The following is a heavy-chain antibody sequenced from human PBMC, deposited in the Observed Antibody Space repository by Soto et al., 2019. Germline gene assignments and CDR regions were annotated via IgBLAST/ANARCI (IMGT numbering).Heavy chain of an antibody. CDR3: ARILGYCSGGSCYPGAFDI. Sequence: ASVKVSCKASGYTFTSYGISWVRQAPGQGQEWMGWISAYNGNTNYAQKLQGRVTMTTDTSTSTAYMELRSLRSDDTAVYYCARILGYCSGGSCYPGAFDIWGQGTMVTVSS. D-gene: IGHD2-15*01. CDR1: GYTFTSYG. V-gene: IGHV1-18*01. J-gene: IGHJ3*02. CDR2: ISAYNGNT.